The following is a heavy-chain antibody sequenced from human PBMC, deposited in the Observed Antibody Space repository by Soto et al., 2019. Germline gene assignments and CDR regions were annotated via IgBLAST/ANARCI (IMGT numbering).Heavy chain of an antibody. J-gene: IGHJ3*02. Sequence: ASVKVSCMVSGYTLTELSMHWVRQAPGKGLEWMGGFDPEDGETIYAQKFQGRVTMTEDTSTDTAYMELSSLRSEDTAVYYCATSGYSGSYHDAFDIWGQGTMVTVSS. D-gene: IGHD1-26*01. CDR2: FDPEDGET. CDR1: GYTLTELS. CDR3: ATSGYSGSYHDAFDI. V-gene: IGHV1-24*01.